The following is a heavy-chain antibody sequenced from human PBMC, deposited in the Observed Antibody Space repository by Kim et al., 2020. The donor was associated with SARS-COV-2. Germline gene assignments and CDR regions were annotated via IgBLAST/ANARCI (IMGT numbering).Heavy chain of an antibody. CDR2: IHYGGAI. D-gene: IGHD2-2*01. Sequence: SETLSLTCTVSGGSVTSGTHYWTWIRQSPGKGLEWIGYIHYGGAINYNPSLKTRVTMSVDTSKNQFSLKLTSVTPADTAVYYCVRLYQALDYWGQGALVT. V-gene: IGHV4-61*01. CDR1: GGSVTSGTHY. CDR3: VRLYQALDY. J-gene: IGHJ4*02.